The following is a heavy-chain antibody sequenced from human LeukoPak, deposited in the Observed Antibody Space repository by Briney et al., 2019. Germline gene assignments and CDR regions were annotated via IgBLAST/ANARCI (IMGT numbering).Heavy chain of an antibody. D-gene: IGHD3-16*01. CDR3: AREGLTFSRAGESAVMDV. V-gene: IGHV3-48*04. CDR1: EFTFSSYW. J-gene: IGHJ6*03. Sequence: QPGGSLRLSCAASEFTFSSYWMSWVRQAPGKGLEWVSGISWNSGSIGYADSVKGRFTISRDNAKNSLYLQMNSLRAEDTAVYYCAREGLTFSRAGESAVMDVWGKGTTVTVSS. CDR2: ISWNSGSI.